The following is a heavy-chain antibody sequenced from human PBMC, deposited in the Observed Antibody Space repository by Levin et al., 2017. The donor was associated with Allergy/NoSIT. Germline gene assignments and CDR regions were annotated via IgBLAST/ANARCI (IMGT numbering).Heavy chain of an antibody. CDR1: GGSISSSSYY. CDR2: ISYSGST. D-gene: IGHD5-18*01. Sequence: SETLSLTCTVSGGSISSSSYYWGWIRQPPGKGLEWIGSISYSGSTYYNPSLKSRVTISVDTSKNQFSLKLSSVTAADTAVYYCARRTAMVNRNRRYFDYWGQGTLVTVSS. V-gene: IGHV4-39*01. CDR3: ARRTAMVNRNRRYFDY. J-gene: IGHJ4*02.